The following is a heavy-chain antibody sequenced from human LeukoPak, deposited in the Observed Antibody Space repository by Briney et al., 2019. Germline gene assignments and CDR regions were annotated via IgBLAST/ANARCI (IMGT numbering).Heavy chain of an antibody. V-gene: IGHV4-39*07. Sequence: PSETLSLTCTVSGGSISSSSYYWGWIRQPPGKGLEWIGSIYYSGSTYYNPSLKSRVTISVDTSKNQFSLKLSSVTAADTAVYYCARESIVVVPAAREYYFDYWGQGTLVTVSS. J-gene: IGHJ4*02. D-gene: IGHD2-2*01. CDR2: IYYSGST. CDR3: ARESIVVVPAAREYYFDY. CDR1: GGSISSSSYY.